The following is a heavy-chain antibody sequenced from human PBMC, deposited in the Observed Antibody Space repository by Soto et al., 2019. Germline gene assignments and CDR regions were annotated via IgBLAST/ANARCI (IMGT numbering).Heavy chain of an antibody. Sequence: HPGWSLRLSCAASGFTFSSYGMHWVRQAPGKGLEWVAVISYDGSNKYYADSVKGRFTISRDNSKNTLYLQMNSLRAEDTAVYYCAKGSNPYYDFWSGYDGMDVWGQGTTVTVSS. D-gene: IGHD3-3*01. CDR2: ISYDGSNK. J-gene: IGHJ6*02. CDR3: AKGSNPYYDFWSGYDGMDV. CDR1: GFTFSSYG. V-gene: IGHV3-30*18.